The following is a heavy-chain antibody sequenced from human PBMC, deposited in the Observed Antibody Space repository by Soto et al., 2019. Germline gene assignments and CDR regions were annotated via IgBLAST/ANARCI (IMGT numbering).Heavy chain of an antibody. D-gene: IGHD3-10*01. V-gene: IGHV1-8*01. CDR3: ARGELRWFGELRR. J-gene: IGHJ4*02. CDR2: MNPNSGNT. CDR1: GYTFTSYD. Sequence: QVQLVQSGAEVKKPGASVKVSCKASGYTFTSYDINWVRQATGQGLEWMGWMNPNSGNTGFAQKFQGRVTRTRNTAISTAYKEPGSLRSEDTAVYYCARGELRWFGELRRWGQGTLVTVSS.